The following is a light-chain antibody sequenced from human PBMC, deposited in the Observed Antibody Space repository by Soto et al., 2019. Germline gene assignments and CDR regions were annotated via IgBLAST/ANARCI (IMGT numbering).Light chain of an antibody. CDR1: QTVSTSY. J-gene: IGKJ4*01. V-gene: IGKV3-20*01. CDR3: QQYGFSLIA. CDR2: GAS. Sequence: EIVLTQPPGTLSLSPGERATLSCRASQTVSTSYVAWYQQKPGQAPRLLIYGASSRATGIPDRFSGSGSGTDYTLTISRLEPEDFAVYYCQQYGFSLIAFGGGTKVEI.